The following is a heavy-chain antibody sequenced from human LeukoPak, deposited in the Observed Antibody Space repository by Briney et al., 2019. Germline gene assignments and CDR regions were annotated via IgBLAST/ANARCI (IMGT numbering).Heavy chain of an antibody. J-gene: IGHJ4*02. V-gene: IGHV3-9*01. CDR2: INWNGRAV. CDR1: GFTFTDYS. Sequence: AGGSLRLSCAASGFTFTDYSMHWVRQVPGKGLEWVSTINWNGRAVGYADSVRGRFTISRDNAKNSLYLQMNSLRAEDTAVYYCVRDRRETDYWGQGTLVTVSS. CDR3: VRDRRETDY.